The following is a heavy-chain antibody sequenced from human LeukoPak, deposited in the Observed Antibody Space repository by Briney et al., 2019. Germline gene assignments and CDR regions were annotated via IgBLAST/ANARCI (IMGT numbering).Heavy chain of an antibody. Sequence: GSLRLSCFGSGFNFQDLYMNWGRQAPGKGLEWNSFISPKASTMFYADSVRGRFTVSRDNANKSFFLQMNSLTAADTAVYYCATTLAEASYWFFDLWGRGTLVTVSS. CDR1: GFNFQDLY. CDR3: ATTLAEASYWFFDL. CDR2: ISPKASTM. V-gene: IGHV3-11*01. D-gene: IGHD3-16*02. J-gene: IGHJ2*01.